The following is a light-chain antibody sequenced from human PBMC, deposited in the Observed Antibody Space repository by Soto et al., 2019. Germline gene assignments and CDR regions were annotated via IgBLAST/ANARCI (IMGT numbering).Light chain of an antibody. Sequence: EIVLTQSPCTLSLSPGERATLSCRASQSVSNNYLAWYQQKPGQAPSLLIFGASNRAPDIPDRFSGSGSGTDFTLTISSLEPEDFAVYFCQQYGSSVKTFGQGTKVEIK. CDR2: GAS. V-gene: IGKV3-20*01. CDR1: QSVSNNY. CDR3: QQYGSSVKT. J-gene: IGKJ1*01.